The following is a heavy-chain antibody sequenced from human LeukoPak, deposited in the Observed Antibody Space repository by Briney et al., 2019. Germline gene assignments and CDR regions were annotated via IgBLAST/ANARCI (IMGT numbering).Heavy chain of an antibody. CDR3: VRWSRSLWFDP. CDR2: ISSSSSSYI. V-gene: IGHV3-11*06. CDR1: GFTFSDYY. Sequence: PGGSLRLSCAASGFTFSDYYMSWIRQAPGKGLEWVSSISSSSSSYIYYADSVKGRFTISRDNAKNSLYLQMNSLRAEDTAVYYCVRWSRSLWFDPWGRGTLVTVSS. D-gene: IGHD6-6*01. J-gene: IGHJ5*01.